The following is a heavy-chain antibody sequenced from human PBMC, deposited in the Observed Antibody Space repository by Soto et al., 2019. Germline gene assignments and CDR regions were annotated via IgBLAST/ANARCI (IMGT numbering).Heavy chain of an antibody. D-gene: IGHD2-15*01. CDR1: DGSIYRSGYY. J-gene: IGHJ4*02. CDR2: IDYNGVT. V-gene: IGHV4-39*01. Sequence: SEIRSHTCTVADGSIYRSGYYWGWIRQPPGRGLEWIGNIDYNGVTYSNPSLKSRVTISRDTSKNQFSLKLTSVTAADTALYYCGKVLVGATGHTDSDSWGPGTLVTVSS. CDR3: GKVLVGATGHTDSDS.